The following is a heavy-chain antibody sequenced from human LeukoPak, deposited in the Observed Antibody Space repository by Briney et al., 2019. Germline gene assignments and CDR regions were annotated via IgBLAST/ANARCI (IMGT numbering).Heavy chain of an antibody. CDR3: ARDRPDTTSPTTVGRFDP. Sequence: SETLSLTCSVSGDSISSGGYYWHWIRQHPEKGLEWIGYIYSTGTTYYNPSLTSRLTMSLDTSKNQFSLKVTSVTAADTAVYFCARDRPDTTSPTTVGRFDPWGQGALVTVSS. CDR1: GDSISSGGYY. V-gene: IGHV4-31*03. J-gene: IGHJ5*02. D-gene: IGHD1-26*01. CDR2: IYSTGTT.